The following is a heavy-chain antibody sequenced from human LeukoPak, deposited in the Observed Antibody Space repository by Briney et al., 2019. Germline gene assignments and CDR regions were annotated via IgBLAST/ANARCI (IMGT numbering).Heavy chain of an antibody. CDR3: ARDPGGDHA. Sequence: GGSLRLSCAVSGFTFSSYTMNWIRQVPGKGLEWVSYIGGSGSPIYYADSVKGRFTISRDNAKNSLYLQMNSLRAEDTAVYYCARDPGGDHAGGQGTLVTVSS. CDR2: IGGSGSPI. J-gene: IGHJ4*02. V-gene: IGHV3-21*05. CDR1: GFTFSSYT. D-gene: IGHD3-16*01.